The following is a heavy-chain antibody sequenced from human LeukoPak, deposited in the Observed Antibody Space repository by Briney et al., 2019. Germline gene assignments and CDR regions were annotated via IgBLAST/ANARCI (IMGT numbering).Heavy chain of an antibody. D-gene: IGHD5-18*01. CDR2: INPDASET. V-gene: IGHV3-7*01. CDR3: ARGYETAYSYGYLRHLDY. J-gene: IGHJ4*02. Sequence: PGGSLRLSCAASGFTFSSYSMNWVRQAPGKGLEWVANINPDASETYYMDSVKGRFTISRDSASLYLQMNNMRAEDTAVYYCARGYETAYSYGYLRHLDYWGQGTLVTVSS. CDR1: GFTFSSYS.